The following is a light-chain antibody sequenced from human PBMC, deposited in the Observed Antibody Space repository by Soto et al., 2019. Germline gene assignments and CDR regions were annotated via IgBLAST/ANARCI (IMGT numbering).Light chain of an antibody. CDR2: GAS. Sequence: EIVLTQSPGTLSLPPGERATLSCRASQSVSSRYLGWYQQKPGQAPRLLIYGASSRATGIPDRFSGSGSGTDFTLTISRLEPEDFAVYYCQQYGSSLITFGQGTRLEIK. V-gene: IGKV3-20*01. CDR1: QSVSSRY. J-gene: IGKJ5*01. CDR3: QQYGSSLIT.